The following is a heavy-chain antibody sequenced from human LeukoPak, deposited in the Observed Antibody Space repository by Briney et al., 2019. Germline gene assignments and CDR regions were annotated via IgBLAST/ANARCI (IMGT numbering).Heavy chain of an antibody. CDR1: GYTFTSYA. J-gene: IGHJ5*02. CDR3: ARDQPYPGSSRSFDP. D-gene: IGHD3-10*01. Sequence: GASMKVSCKASGYTFTSYAMNWVRQAPGQGLEWMGWISPNSGGANYAQKFQGRVTMTRDTPISTAYMELSRLRSDDTAVYYCARDQPYPGSSRSFDPWGQGTLVTVSS. V-gene: IGHV1-2*02. CDR2: ISPNSGGA.